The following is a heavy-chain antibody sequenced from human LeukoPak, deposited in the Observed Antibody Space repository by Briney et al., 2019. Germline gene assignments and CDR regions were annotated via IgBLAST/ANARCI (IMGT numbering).Heavy chain of an antibody. Sequence: GGSLRLSCAASGFTFSSYEMNWVRQAPGNGLEWVSYISSSGSTIYYADSVKGRFTISRDNAKNSLYLQMNSLRAEDTAVYYCARGIAAAADFDYWGQGTLVTVSS. D-gene: IGHD6-13*01. CDR1: GFTFSSYE. CDR3: ARGIAAAADFDY. J-gene: IGHJ4*02. V-gene: IGHV3-48*03. CDR2: ISSSGSTI.